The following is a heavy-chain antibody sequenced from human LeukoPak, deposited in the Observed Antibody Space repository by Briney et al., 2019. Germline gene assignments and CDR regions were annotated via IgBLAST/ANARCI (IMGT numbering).Heavy chain of an antibody. CDR1: GYTFTNYG. J-gene: IGHJ6*03. Sequence: ASVSVSFKASGYTFTNYGTSWVRQAPGQGLEWMGWISAFNGNTNYAQKLQGRVTMTTDTSTSTAYMELRSLRSDDTAVYYCAREDGYCSGGSCYYYYMDVWGKGTTVTVSS. D-gene: IGHD2-15*01. V-gene: IGHV1-18*01. CDR3: AREDGYCSGGSCYYYYMDV. CDR2: ISAFNGNT.